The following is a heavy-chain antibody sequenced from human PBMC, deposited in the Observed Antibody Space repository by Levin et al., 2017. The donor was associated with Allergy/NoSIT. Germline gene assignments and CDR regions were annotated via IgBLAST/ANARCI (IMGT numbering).Heavy chain of an antibody. J-gene: IGHJ4*02. CDR1: GYTFTSYG. CDR3: ARLRAVAGFPKLPLGY. Sequence: GESLKISCKASGYTFTSYGISWVRQAPGQGLEWMGWISAYNGNTNYAQKLQGRVTMTTDTSTSTAYMELRSLRSDDTAVYYCARLRAVAGFPKLPLGYWGQGTLVTVSS. V-gene: IGHV1-18*01. CDR2: ISAYNGNT. D-gene: IGHD6-19*01.